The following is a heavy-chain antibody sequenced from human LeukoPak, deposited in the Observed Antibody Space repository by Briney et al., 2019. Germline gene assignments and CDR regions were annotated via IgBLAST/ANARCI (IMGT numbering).Heavy chain of an antibody. CDR1: GFTFSSYW. J-gene: IGHJ5*02. Sequence: GGSLRLSCAASGFTFSSYWMHWVRQAPGKGLVWVSRINSDGSSTSYADSVKGRFTISRDNAKNTLYLQMNSLRAEDTAVYYCAPVGAGGRRNWFDPWGQGTLVIVSS. D-gene: IGHD3-10*01. CDR2: INSDGSST. CDR3: APVGAGGRRNWFDP. V-gene: IGHV3-74*01.